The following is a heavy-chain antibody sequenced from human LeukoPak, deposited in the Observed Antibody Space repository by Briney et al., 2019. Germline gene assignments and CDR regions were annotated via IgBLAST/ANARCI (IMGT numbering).Heavy chain of an antibody. CDR2: INPNTGAT. J-gene: IGHJ4*02. Sequence: ASVKVSCKASVYTLTTYYLHWLRQAPGQGLDWMGSINPNTGATNYAQNFQGRVTMTRDTSINTAYMEVSRLRSDDTAVYDCARGYCSSTSCELDYWGQGTLATVSS. CDR1: VYTLTTYY. D-gene: IGHD2-2*01. V-gene: IGHV1-2*02. CDR3: ARGYCSSTSCELDY.